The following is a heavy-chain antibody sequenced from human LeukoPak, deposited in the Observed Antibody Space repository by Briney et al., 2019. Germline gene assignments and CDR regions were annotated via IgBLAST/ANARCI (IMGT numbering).Heavy chain of an antibody. V-gene: IGHV4-34*01. D-gene: IGHD1-26*01. CDR1: GGSFSGYY. CDR2: INHSGST. Sequence: SETLSLTCAAYGGSFSGYYWSWIRQPPGKGLEWIGEINHSGSTNYNPSLKSRVTISVDTSKNQFSLTLTSVTAADTAIYFCARGGVGANSEGIDSWGQGILVTVSS. CDR3: ARGGVGANSEGIDS. J-gene: IGHJ4*02.